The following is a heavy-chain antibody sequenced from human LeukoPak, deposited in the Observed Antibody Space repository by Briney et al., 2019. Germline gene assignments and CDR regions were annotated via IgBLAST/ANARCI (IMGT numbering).Heavy chain of an antibody. J-gene: IGHJ4*02. CDR3: TATYYDFWSGEVDY. Sequence: GGCLRLSCAAYGFTFSNAWTSWVRQAPGKGMEWLCHIKSKTDGGTTEYAAPVKGRFTISRDYSKNTLYLQMNSLKTEYTAVYYCTATYYDFWSGEVDYWGQGTLVTVSS. CDR1: GFTFSNAW. D-gene: IGHD3-3*01. CDR2: IKSKTDGGTT. V-gene: IGHV3-15*01.